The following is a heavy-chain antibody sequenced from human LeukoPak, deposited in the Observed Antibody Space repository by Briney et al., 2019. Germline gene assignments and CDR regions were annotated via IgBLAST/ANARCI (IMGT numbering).Heavy chain of an antibody. D-gene: IGHD3-10*01. J-gene: IGHJ3*02. V-gene: IGHV3-66*01. CDR3: ARRRDMVRGVIHAFDI. CDR2: IYSGGST. CDR1: GFTVSSNY. Sequence: GGSLRLSCAASGFTVSSNYMSWVRQAPGKGLEWVSVIYSGGSTYYADSVKGRFTISRDNSKNTLYLQMNSLRAEDTAVYYCARRRDMVRGVIHAFDIWGQGTMVTVSS.